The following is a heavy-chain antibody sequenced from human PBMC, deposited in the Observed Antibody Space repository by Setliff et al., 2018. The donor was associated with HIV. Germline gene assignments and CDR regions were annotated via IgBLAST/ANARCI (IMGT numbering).Heavy chain of an antibody. V-gene: IGHV3-23*01. CDR2: ICGSDGAT. D-gene: IGHD2-2*02. J-gene: IGHJ4*02. CDR3: AQDPRPDYTGQYFFFAY. Sequence: PGGSLRLSCVASGIIFTKCGLSWVRQAPGKGLEWISGICGSDGATYYADSVKGRFTISRDSSKGTLYLQMNGLRAEDTAVYYCAQDPRPDYTGQYFFFAYWGQGALVTVS. CDR1: GIIFTKCG.